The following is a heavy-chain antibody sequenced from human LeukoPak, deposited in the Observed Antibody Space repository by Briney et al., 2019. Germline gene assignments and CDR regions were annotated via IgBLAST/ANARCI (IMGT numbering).Heavy chain of an antibody. Sequence: PGGSLRLSCAASGFTFSSYAMSWVRQAPGKGLEWVSAISGSGGSTYYADSVKGRFTISRDNSKNTLYLQMNSLRAEDTAVYYCAKGPRPLYSGSYVDYWGQGTLVTVSS. D-gene: IGHD1-26*01. CDR3: AKGPRPLYSGSYVDY. CDR2: ISGSGGST. J-gene: IGHJ4*02. CDR1: GFTFSSYA. V-gene: IGHV3-23*01.